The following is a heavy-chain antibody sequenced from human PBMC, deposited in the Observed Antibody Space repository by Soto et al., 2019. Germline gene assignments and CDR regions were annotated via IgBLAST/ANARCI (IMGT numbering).Heavy chain of an antibody. V-gene: IGHV3-23*01. Sequence: GGSLRLSCAASGFTFSSYAMSWVRQAPGKGLEWVSAISGSGGSTYYADSVKGRFTISRDNSKNTLYPQMNSLRAEDTAVYYCAKEGPHDSSGYYPVFDYWGQGTLVTVSS. CDR2: ISGSGGST. J-gene: IGHJ4*02. CDR1: GFTFSSYA. CDR3: AKEGPHDSSGYYPVFDY. D-gene: IGHD3-22*01.